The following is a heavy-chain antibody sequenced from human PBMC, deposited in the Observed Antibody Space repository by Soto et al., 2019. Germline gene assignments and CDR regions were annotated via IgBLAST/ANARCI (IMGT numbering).Heavy chain of an antibody. D-gene: IGHD2-21*02. Sequence: QVQLQESGPGLVKPSETLSLTCTVSGGSISSYYWSWIRQPPGKGLEWIGYIYYSGSTNYNPSLKSRVTISVDTSKNQFSLKLSSVTAADTAVYYCARDGRNGGNSGNYYYGMDVWGQGTTVTVSS. CDR1: GGSISSYY. CDR3: ARDGRNGGNSGNYYYGMDV. J-gene: IGHJ6*02. V-gene: IGHV4-59*01. CDR2: IYYSGST.